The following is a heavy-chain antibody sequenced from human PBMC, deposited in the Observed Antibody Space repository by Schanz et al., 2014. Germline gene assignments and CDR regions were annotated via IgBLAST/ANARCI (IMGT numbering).Heavy chain of an antibody. CDR3: AKDLYNYGSFDS. V-gene: IGHV3-23*01. Sequence: DVQLLESGGGLVQPGESLRLSCVASGFTFFGSFAMSWVRQAPGKGLEWVSGMSGSGSTADYADSVKGRFTISRDNSRKTLYLQMNSLRADDTAVYYCAKDLYNYGSFDSWGQGTLVTVSS. J-gene: IGHJ5*01. D-gene: IGHD3-16*01. CDR2: MSGSGSTA. CDR1: GFTFFGSFA.